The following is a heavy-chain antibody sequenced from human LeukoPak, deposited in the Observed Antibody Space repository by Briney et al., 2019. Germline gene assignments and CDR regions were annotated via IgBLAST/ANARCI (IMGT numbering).Heavy chain of an antibody. CDR1: GGTFSSYT. V-gene: IGHV1-69*04. J-gene: IGHJ3*02. CDR3: VRDPGPDSSGYYSVAFDI. Sequence: GASVKVSCKAPGGTFSSYTISWVRQAPGQGLEWMGRIIPILGIANYAQKFQGRVTITADKSTSTAYMELSSLRSEDTAVYYCVRDPGPDSSGYYSVAFDIWGQGTMVTVSS. D-gene: IGHD3-22*01. CDR2: IIPILGIA.